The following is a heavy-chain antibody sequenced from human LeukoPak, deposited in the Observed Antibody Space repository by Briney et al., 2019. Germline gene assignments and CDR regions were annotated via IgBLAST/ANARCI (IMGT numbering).Heavy chain of an antibody. CDR2: INPSGGST. D-gene: IGHD2-15*01. J-gene: IGHJ5*02. CDR3: ARDREGYCSGGSCYSGPDNWFDP. Sequence: ASVKVSCKASGYTFTSYYMHWVRQAPGQGLEWMGIINPSGGSTSYAQRFQGRVTMARDMSTSTVYMELSSLRSEDTAVYYCARDREGYCSGGSCYSGPDNWFDPWGQGTLVTVSS. V-gene: IGHV1-46*01. CDR1: GYTFTSYY.